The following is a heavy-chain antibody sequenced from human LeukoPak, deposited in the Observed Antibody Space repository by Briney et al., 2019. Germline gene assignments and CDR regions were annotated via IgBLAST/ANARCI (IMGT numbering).Heavy chain of an antibody. CDR3: ARRPHPDYYDSSGYDY. CDR1: GGSISTYF. CDR2: ISYSGST. J-gene: IGHJ4*02. D-gene: IGHD3-22*01. Sequence: PSETLSLTCTVSGGSISTYFWSWIRQPPGKGLEWIGYISYSGSTNYIPSLKSRVTISVDTSKNQFSLKLSSVTAADTAVYYCARRPHPDYYDSSGYDYWGQGTLVTVSP. V-gene: IGHV4-59*08.